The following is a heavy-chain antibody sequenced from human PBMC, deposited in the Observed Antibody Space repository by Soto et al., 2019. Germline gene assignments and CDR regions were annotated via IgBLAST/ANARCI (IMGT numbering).Heavy chain of an antibody. Sequence: GASVKVSCKASGYTFTSYCISWVLQAPGQGLEWMGWISAYNGNTNYAQKLQGRVTMTTDTSTSTAYMELRSLRSDDTAVYYCARDGSSWYYYYYGMDVWGQGTTVTVSS. CDR3: ARDGSSWYYYYYGMDV. CDR1: GYTFTSYC. V-gene: IGHV1-18*04. J-gene: IGHJ6*02. D-gene: IGHD6-13*01. CDR2: ISAYNGNT.